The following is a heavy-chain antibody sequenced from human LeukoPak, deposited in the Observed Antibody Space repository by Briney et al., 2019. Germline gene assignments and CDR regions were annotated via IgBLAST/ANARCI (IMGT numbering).Heavy chain of an antibody. CDR1: GYTLPELS. CDR2: FDPEDGET. D-gene: IGHD1-1*01. CDR3: ATTGTEHRPDYYGMDV. J-gene: IGHJ6*02. V-gene: IGHV1-24*01. Sequence: ASVKVSCKVTGYTLPELSMHWVRQAPGKGLEWMGGFDPEDGETIYAQKFQGRVTMTEDTSTDTAYMELSSLRSEDTAVYYCATTGTEHRPDYYGMDVWGQGTTVTVSS.